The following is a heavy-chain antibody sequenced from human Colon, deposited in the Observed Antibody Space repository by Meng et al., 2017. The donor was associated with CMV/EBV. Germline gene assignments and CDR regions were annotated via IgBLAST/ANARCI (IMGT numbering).Heavy chain of an antibody. CDR2: IYYSGST. CDR3: ARDLGEGSSWGDWFDP. D-gene: IGHD6-13*01. J-gene: IGHJ5*02. Sequence: QGQLQESGPGLVKPSETLSLTCTVSGGSISSYYWSWIRQPPGKGLKWIGYIYYSGSTNYNPSLKSRVTISVDTSKNQFSLKLSSVTAADTAVYYCARDLGEGSSWGDWFDPWGQGTLVTVSS. V-gene: IGHV4-59*01. CDR1: GGSISSYY.